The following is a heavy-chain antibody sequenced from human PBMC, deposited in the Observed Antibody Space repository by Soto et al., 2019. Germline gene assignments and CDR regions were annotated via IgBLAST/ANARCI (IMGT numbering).Heavy chain of an antibody. J-gene: IGHJ1*01. Sequence: SETLSLTCTVPGGSLISYCWSWIRQPPGKGLEWIGYIYYSGSTNYNPSLKSRVTISVDTSKNQFSLKLSSVTAADTAVYYCAREVIAAAPDTWGQGTLVTVSS. CDR3: AREVIAAAPDT. D-gene: IGHD6-13*01. CDR1: GGSLISYC. V-gene: IGHV4-59*01. CDR2: IYYSGST.